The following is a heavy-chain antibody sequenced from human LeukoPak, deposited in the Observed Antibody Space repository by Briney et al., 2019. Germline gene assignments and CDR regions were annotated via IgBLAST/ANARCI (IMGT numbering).Heavy chain of an antibody. CDR1: GYSFTSYA. CDR2: INAGNGNT. V-gene: IGHV1-3*01. J-gene: IGHJ3*02. CDR3: AREVAVASNAFDI. Sequence: GASVKVSCKASGYSFTSYAMHRVRRAPGQRLEWMGWINAGNGNTKYSQKFQGRVTITRDTSASTAYMELNSLRSEDTAVYYCAREVAVASNAFDIWGQGTMVTVSS. D-gene: IGHD6-19*01.